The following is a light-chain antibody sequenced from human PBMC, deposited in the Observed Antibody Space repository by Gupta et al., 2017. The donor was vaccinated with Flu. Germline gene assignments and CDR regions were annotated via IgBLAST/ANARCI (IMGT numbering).Light chain of an antibody. CDR2: KTS. CDR3: QQYNSFLWT. J-gene: IGKJ1*01. CDR1: ETFSTW. Sequence: PSTLSASGGDRVTITCRASETFSTWVAWYQHKAGRVPRLLIYKTSSLESGVPSRFSGSGSGTDFTLTISSLQPDDFGTYYCQQYNSFLWTFGQGTKVDIK. V-gene: IGKV1-5*03.